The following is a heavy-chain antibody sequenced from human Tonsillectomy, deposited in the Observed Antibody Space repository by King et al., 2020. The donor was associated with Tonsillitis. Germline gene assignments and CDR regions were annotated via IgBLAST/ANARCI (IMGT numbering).Heavy chain of an antibody. D-gene: IGHD2-21*02. CDR2: ISYDGSNK. J-gene: IGHJ4*02. CDR1: GFTFSSYG. CDR3: AKDGTARLDY. V-gene: IGHV3-30*18. Sequence: VQLVESGGGVVQPGRSLRLSCAASGFTFSSYGMHWVRQAPGKGPEWVALISYDGSNKYYADSVKGRFTISRDSSKNTLYLQMNSLRAEDTAVYYCAKDGTARLDYWGQGTLVTVSS.